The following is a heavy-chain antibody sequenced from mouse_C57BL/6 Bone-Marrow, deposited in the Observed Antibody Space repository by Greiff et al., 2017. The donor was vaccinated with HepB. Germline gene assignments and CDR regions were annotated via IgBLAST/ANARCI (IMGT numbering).Heavy chain of an antibody. D-gene: IGHD1-1*01. Sequence: VKLQQPGAELVKPGASVKLSCKASGYTFTSYWMHWVKQRPGQGLEWIGMIHPNSGSTNYNEKFKSKATLTVDKSSSTAYMQLSSLTSEDSAVYYCASSLLRYFDYWGQGTTLTVSS. CDR3: ASSLLRYFDY. CDR2: IHPNSGST. V-gene: IGHV1-64*01. CDR1: GYTFTSYW. J-gene: IGHJ2*01.